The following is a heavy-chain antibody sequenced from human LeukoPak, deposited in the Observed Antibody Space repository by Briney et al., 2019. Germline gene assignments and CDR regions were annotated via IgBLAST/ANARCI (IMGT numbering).Heavy chain of an antibody. V-gene: IGHV1-8*01. CDR2: MNPNSGNT. CDR1: GYTFTSYD. CDR3: ARGLTYYDFWSSYSYYYFDY. J-gene: IGHJ4*02. D-gene: IGHD3-3*01. Sequence: ASVKVSCKASGYTFTSYDINWVRQATGQGLEWMGWMNPNSGNTGYAQKFQGRVTMTRNTSISTAYMELSSLRSEDTAVYYCARGLTYYDFWSSYSYYYFDYWGQGTLVTVSS.